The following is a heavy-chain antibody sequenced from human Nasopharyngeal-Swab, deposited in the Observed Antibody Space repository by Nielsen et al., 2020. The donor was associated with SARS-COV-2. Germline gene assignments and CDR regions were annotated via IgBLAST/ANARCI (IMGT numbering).Heavy chain of an antibody. CDR1: GYTFTSYY. J-gene: IGHJ4*02. CDR3: ARGPLADCGGDCSNPYYFDY. CDR2: INPSGGST. V-gene: IGHV1-46*01. D-gene: IGHD2-21*02. Sequence: ALVKVSCKASGYTFTSYYMHWVRQAPGQGLEWMGIINPSGGSTSYAQKFQGRVTMTRDTSTSTVYMELSSLRSEDTAVYYCARGPLADCGGDCSNPYYFDYWGQGTLVTVSS.